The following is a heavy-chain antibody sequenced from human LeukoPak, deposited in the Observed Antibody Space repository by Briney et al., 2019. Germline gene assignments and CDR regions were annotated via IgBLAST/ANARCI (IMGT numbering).Heavy chain of an antibody. D-gene: IGHD1-1*01. CDR3: ARKKVQLERPFDY. V-gene: IGHV4-39*01. Sequence: PSETLSLTCTVSGGSISSSSYYWGWIRQPPGKGLEWIGSIYYSGSTYYNPSLKSRVTISVDTSKNQFSLKLSSVTAADTAVYYCARKKVQLERPFDYWGQGTLVTVSS. J-gene: IGHJ4*02. CDR2: IYYSGST. CDR1: GGSISSSSYY.